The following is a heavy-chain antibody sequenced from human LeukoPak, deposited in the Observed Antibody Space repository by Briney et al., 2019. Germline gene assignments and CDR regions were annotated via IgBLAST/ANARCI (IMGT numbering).Heavy chain of an antibody. J-gene: IGHJ5*02. CDR2: MFYTGNT. D-gene: IGHD3-10*01. V-gene: IGHV4-30-4*07. Sequence: SETLSLTCGVSGGSISSGSYSWSWIRQPPGKGLEWIGYMFYTGNTYYNPSLKSRVTISVDTSKNQFSLKLSSVTAADTAVYYCARGGYYGSGNDFRFDPWGQGTLVTVSS. CDR1: GGSISSGSYS. CDR3: ARGGYYGSGNDFRFDP.